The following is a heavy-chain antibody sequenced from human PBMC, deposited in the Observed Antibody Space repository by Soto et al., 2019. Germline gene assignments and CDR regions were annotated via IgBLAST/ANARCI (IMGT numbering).Heavy chain of an antibody. D-gene: IGHD3-16*02. Sequence: SETLSLTCAVYGGSFSGSYWSWIRQPPGKGLEWIGEINHSGSTNYNPSLKSRVTISVDTSKNQFSLKLSSVTAADTAVYYCARNHYDYVWGSYRPLGFDYWGQGTLVTVSS. CDR3: ARNHYDYVWGSYRPLGFDY. V-gene: IGHV4-34*01. CDR2: INHSGST. J-gene: IGHJ4*02. CDR1: GGSFSGSY.